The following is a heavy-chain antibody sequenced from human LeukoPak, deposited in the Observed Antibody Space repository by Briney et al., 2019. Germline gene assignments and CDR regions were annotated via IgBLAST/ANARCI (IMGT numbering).Heavy chain of an antibody. CDR2: IYYSGST. CDR1: STYY. CDR3: ARHRDSSGWYDFDY. Sequence: STYYMNWVRQPAGKGLEWIGSIYYSGSTYYNPSLKSRVSISVDTSKVQFSLKLSSVTAADTAVYYCARHRDSSGWYDFDYWGQGTLVTVSS. J-gene: IGHJ4*02. V-gene: IGHV4-39*01. D-gene: IGHD6-19*01.